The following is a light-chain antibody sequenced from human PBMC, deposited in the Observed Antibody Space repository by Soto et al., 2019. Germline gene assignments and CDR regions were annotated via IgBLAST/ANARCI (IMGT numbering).Light chain of an antibody. CDR2: GAS. V-gene: IGKV3-20*01. Sequence: VVLTQSPGTLSLSPGERATLTCRASQSVTTSYLAWYQQKPGQAPRLLMYGASSRATGIPDRFSGSGSGTDFNLTISRLEPEDSAVYYCHEYGSSPLTFGPGTKVDIK. J-gene: IGKJ3*01. CDR1: QSVTTSY. CDR3: HEYGSSPLT.